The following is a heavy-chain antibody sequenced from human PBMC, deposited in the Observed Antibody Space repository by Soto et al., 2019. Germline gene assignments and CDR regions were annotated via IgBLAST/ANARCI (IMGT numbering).Heavy chain of an antibody. J-gene: IGHJ6*02. V-gene: IGHV3-7*03. D-gene: IGHD3-3*01. CDR2: IKQDGSEK. Sequence: PGGSLRLSCAASGFTFSSYWMSWVRQAPGKGLEWVANIKQDGSEKYYVDSVKGRFTISRDNAKNSLYLQMNSLRAEDTAVYYCARGFIEGDFWSGYWVPLERATYYYYGMDVWGQGTTVTVSS. CDR1: GFTFSSYW. CDR3: ARGFIEGDFWSGYWVPLERATYYYYGMDV.